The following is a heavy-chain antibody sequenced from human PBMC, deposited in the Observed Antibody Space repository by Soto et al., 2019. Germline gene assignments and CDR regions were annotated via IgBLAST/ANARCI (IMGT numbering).Heavy chain of an antibody. D-gene: IGHD1-1*01. CDR3: ARGERATTGY. V-gene: IGHV3-74*01. CDR1: GFIFSSYW. CDR2: INPDGSSI. J-gene: IGHJ4*02. Sequence: EAQLVESGGGLVQPGGSLRLSCAASGFIFSSYWMHWVRQAPGKGLVWLSRINPDGSSINYVDSVKGRFTISRDNAKNTLYLQMNSLRGEDTAVYYCARGERATTGYWGQGTLVTVSS.